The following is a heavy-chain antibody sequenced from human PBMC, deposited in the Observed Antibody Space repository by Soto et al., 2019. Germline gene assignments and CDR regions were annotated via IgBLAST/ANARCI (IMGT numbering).Heavy chain of an antibody. V-gene: IGHV4-4*02. J-gene: IGHJ5*02. CDR2: IYHSGST. Sequence: ASETLSLTCAVSGGSISSSNWWSWVRQPPGKGLEWIGEIYHSGSTNYNPSLKSRVTISVDKSKNQFSLKLSSVTAADTAVYYCARDSYGDSNWFDPWGQGTLVTVSS. CDR3: ARDSYGDSNWFDP. CDR1: GGSISSSNW. D-gene: IGHD4-17*01.